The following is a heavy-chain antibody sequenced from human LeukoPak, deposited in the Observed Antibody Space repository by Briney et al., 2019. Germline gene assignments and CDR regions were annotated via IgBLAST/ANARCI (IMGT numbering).Heavy chain of an antibody. CDR3: ARGRGYSYGKGEFFDY. V-gene: IGHV1-8*02. CDR1: GYTFTGYY. J-gene: IGHJ4*02. D-gene: IGHD5-18*01. CDR2: INPNSGNT. Sequence: ASVKVSCKASGYTFTGYYMHWVRQAPGQGLEWMGRINPNSGNTGYAQKFQGRVTMTRNTSISTAYMELSSLRSEDTAVYYCARGRGYSYGKGEFFDYWGQGTLVTVSS.